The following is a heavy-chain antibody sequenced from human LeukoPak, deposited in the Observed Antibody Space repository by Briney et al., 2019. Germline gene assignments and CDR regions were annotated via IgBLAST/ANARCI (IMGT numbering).Heavy chain of an antibody. CDR2: IYHSGST. D-gene: IGHD5-12*01. V-gene: IGHV4-38-2*02. CDR3: ARCGGKWLHYMDV. Sequence: PSETLSLTCTVSGYSISSGYYWGWIRQPPGQGLEWIGSIYHSGSTYYNPSLKSRVTISVDTSKNQFSLKLSSVTAADTAVYYCARCGGKWLHYMDVWGKGTTVTVSS. J-gene: IGHJ6*03. CDR1: GYSISSGYY.